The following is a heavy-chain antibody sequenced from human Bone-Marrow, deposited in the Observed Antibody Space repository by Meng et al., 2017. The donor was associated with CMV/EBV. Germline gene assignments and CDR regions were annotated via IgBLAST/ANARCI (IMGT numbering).Heavy chain of an antibody. J-gene: IGHJ4*02. CDR1: GFTVSSNY. V-gene: IGHV3-53*01. Sequence: GESLKISCAASGFTVSSNYMSWVRQAPGKGLEWVSVIYSGGSTYYADSVKGRFTISRDNSKNTLYLQMNSLRAEDTAVYYCAKTHLELRVFGYWGQGTLVTVSS. D-gene: IGHD1-7*01. CDR2: IYSGGST. CDR3: AKTHLELRVFGY.